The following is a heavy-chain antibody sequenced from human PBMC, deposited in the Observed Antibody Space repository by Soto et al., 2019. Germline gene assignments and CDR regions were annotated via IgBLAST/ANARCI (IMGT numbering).Heavy chain of an antibody. CDR3: ATGRPGYYYDSSGYRLDY. J-gene: IGHJ4*02. CDR2: FDPEDGET. V-gene: IGHV1-24*01. D-gene: IGHD3-22*01. Sequence: ASVKVSCKASGYTFTSYYMHWVRQAPGKGLEWMGGFDPEDGETIYAQKFQGRVTMTEDTSTDTAYMELSSLRSEDTAVYYCATGRPGYYYDSSGYRLDYWGQGTLVTVSS. CDR1: GYTFTSYY.